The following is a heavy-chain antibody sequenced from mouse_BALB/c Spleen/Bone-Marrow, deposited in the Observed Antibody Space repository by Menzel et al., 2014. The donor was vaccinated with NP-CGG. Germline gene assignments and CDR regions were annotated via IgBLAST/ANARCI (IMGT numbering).Heavy chain of an antibody. CDR3: AEITTAAYYVMDY. V-gene: IGHV14-3*02. D-gene: IGHD1-2*01. CDR2: IDPANGNT. CDR1: GFNIKDTY. J-gene: IGHJ4*01. Sequence: VQLQQSGAELVKPGASVKLSCTASGFNIKDTYIHWVKQRPEQGLEWIGRIDPANGNTKYDPKFQGKAIITADTSSNTAYLQLSSLTSEDTAVYYCAEITTAAYYVMDYWGQGTSVTVSS.